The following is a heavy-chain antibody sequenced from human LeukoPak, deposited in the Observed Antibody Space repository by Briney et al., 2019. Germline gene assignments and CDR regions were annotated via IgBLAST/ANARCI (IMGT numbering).Heavy chain of an antibody. CDR2: IYHSGST. D-gene: IGHD7-27*01. CDR3: ARGATWVDY. Sequence: SQTLSLTCVVSGVSISSAGYSWSWIRQPPGKGLEWIGYIYHSGSTHYNPSLRSRVTMSVDRSKNQFSMRLTSVTGADTAVYYCARGATWVDYWGQGILVTVSS. V-gene: IGHV4-30-2*01. J-gene: IGHJ4*02. CDR1: GVSISSAGYS.